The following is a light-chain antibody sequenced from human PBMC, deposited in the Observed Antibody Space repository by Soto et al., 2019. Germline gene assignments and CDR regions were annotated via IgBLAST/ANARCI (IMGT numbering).Light chain of an antibody. CDR1: SSDVGSYNL. Sequence: QSVLTQPDSVSASPGQSITIPCTGTSSDVGSYNLVSWFQQHPVKVPKLLIYEGTKRPSGLSERFSGSKSGTTASLTSSGLQGGDEAHYSCYSYACENLYVCGNGTKLTV. V-gene: IGLV2-23*01. CDR3: YSYACENLYV. J-gene: IGLJ1*01. CDR2: EGT.